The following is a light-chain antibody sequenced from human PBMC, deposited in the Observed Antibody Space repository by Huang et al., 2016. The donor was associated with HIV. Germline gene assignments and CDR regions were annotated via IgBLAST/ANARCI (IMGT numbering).Light chain of an antibody. J-gene: IGKJ4*01. CDR2: AAS. Sequence: IQLTQSPSSLSASVGDRVTITCRASQGISSYLAWYQQKPGKAPKLLIYAASTLQRGVPSRCSGSGSGTDFTLTINSLQPEDFATYYCQQLNSYPLTFGGGTKVEIK. V-gene: IGKV1-9*01. CDR3: QQLNSYPLT. CDR1: QGISSY.